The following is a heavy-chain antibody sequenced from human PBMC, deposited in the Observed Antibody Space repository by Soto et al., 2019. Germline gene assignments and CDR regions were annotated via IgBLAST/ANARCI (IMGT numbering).Heavy chain of an antibody. D-gene: IGHD3-9*01. CDR2: IYYSGST. CDR1: GGSISSYY. CDR3: ARALILTGYYIHDAFDI. J-gene: IGHJ3*02. V-gene: IGHV4-59*01. Sequence: QVQLQESGPGLVKPSETLSLTCTVSGGSISSYYWSWIRQPPGKGLEWIGYIYYSGSTNYNPSLKSRVTISVETSNNPFSLTLSSVTAADTAVYYCARALILTGYYIHDAFDIWGQGTMVTVSS.